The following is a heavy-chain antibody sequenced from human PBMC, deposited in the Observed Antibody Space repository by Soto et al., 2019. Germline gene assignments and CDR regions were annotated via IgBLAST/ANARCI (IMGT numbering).Heavy chain of an antibody. J-gene: IGHJ5*02. CDR1: GVTFINYS. CDR3: ARDAPSIVVLQAARLNWLDP. V-gene: IGHV3-21*01. D-gene: IGHD2-2*01. Sequence: SLSCAASGVTFINYSRSWVRQAPGKGLEWVSSISSSSSYIYSADPVKGRFTISRDNAKNALYLQMNSLTAEDTAVYYCARDAPSIVVLQAARLNWLDPWGQGTLVTVSS. CDR2: ISSSSSYI.